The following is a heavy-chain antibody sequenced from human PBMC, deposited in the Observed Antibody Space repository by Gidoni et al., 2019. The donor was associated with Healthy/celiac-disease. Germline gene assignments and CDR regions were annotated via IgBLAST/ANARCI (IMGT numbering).Heavy chain of an antibody. CDR2: IYYSGRT. CDR1: GGSISSYY. Sequence: QVQLQESGPGLVKPSETLSLTCTVSGGSISSYYWSWIRQPPGKGLEWFGYIYYSGRTNYNPPLKSRVTISVDTSKNQFSLKLSSVTAADTAVYYCARGETHNWFDPWGQGTLVTVSS. J-gene: IGHJ5*02. CDR3: ARGETHNWFDP. V-gene: IGHV4-59*01. D-gene: IGHD1-26*01.